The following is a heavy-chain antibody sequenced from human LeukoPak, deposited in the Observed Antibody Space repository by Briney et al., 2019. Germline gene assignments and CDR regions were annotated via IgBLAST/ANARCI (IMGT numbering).Heavy chain of an antibody. CDR3: AKWGIGYGDHYYYYYMDV. V-gene: IGHV3-30*02. CDR1: GFTFSSYG. D-gene: IGHD4-17*01. Sequence: PGGSLRLSCAASGFTFSSYGMHWVRQAPGKGLEWVAFIRYDGSNKYYADSVKGRFTISRDNSKNTLYLQMNSLRAEDTAVYYCAKWGIGYGDHYYYYYMDVWGKGTTVTISS. CDR2: IRYDGSNK. J-gene: IGHJ6*03.